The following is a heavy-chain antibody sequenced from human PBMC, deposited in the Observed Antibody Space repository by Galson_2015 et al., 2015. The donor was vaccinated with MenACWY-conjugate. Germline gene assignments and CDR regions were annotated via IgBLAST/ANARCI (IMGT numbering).Heavy chain of an antibody. CDR2: VSSSSNHI. CDR3: ARRYCSGGSCYCVDY. D-gene: IGHD2-15*01. CDR1: GFTFSTSS. Sequence: SLRLSCAAFGFTFSTSSMNWVRQAPGKGLEWVSSVSSSSNHIYYADSVKGRFTISRDNGKNSLYLQMSSLRAEDTAVYYCARRYCSGGSCYCVDYWGRGTLVTVSS. V-gene: IGHV3-21*01. J-gene: IGHJ4*02.